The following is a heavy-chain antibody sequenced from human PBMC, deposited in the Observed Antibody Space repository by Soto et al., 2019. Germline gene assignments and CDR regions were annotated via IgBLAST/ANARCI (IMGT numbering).Heavy chain of an antibody. CDR3: ARMVLVPATTVDY. CDR2: IYYSGST. D-gene: IGHD2-2*01. CDR1: GGSVSSGSYY. J-gene: IGHJ4*02. V-gene: IGHV4-61*01. Sequence: QVQLQESGPGLVKPSETLSLTCTVSGGSVSSGSYYWSWIRQPPGKGLEWIGYIYYSGSTNYNPSRKSRVTISLDTSKNQFSLKLSSVTAADTAVYYCARMVLVPATTVDYWGQGTLVTVSS.